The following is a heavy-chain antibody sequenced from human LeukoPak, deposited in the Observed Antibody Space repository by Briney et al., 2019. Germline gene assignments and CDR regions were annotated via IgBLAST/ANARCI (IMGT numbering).Heavy chain of an antibody. CDR2: IYYSGST. CDR3: ARGLKEQQHDRGY. V-gene: IGHV4-59*01. J-gene: IGHJ4*02. D-gene: IGHD6-13*01. CDR1: GGSISSYY. Sequence: PSETLSLTCTVSGGSISSYYWSWVRQPPGKGLEWIGYIYYSGSTNYNPSLKSRVTISVDTSKNQFSLKLSSVTAADTAVYYCARGLKEQQHDRGYWGQGTLVTVSS.